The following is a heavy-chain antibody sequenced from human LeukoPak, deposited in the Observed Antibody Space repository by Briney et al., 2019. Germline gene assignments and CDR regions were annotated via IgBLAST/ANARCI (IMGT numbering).Heavy chain of an antibody. J-gene: IGHJ4*02. D-gene: IGHD3-16*01. V-gene: IGHV3-30-3*01. Sequence: GGSLRLSCAASGFTFSSYAMHWVRQAPGKGLEWVAVISYDGSNKYYADSVKGRFTISRDNSKNMLYLQMNSLRAEDTAVYYCARSWGGWGYYFDYWGQGTLVTVSS. CDR2: ISYDGSNK. CDR1: GFTFSSYA. CDR3: ARSWGGWGYYFDY.